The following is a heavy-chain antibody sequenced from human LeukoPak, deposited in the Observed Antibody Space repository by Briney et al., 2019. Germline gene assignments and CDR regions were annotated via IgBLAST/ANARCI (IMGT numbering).Heavy chain of an antibody. CDR1: GGSFSGYY. Sequence: PSETLSLTCAVYGGSFSGYYWSWIRQPPGKGLEWIGEINHSGSTNYNPSLKSRVTISVDTSKNQFSLKLSPVTAADTAVYYCARGRITIFGEFIDYWGQGTLVTVPS. V-gene: IGHV4-34*01. J-gene: IGHJ4*02. CDR3: ARGRITIFGEFIDY. CDR2: INHSGST. D-gene: IGHD3-3*01.